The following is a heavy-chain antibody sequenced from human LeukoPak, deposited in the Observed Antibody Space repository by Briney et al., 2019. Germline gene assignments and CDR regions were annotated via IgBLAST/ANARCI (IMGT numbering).Heavy chain of an antibody. D-gene: IGHD4-17*01. J-gene: IGHJ4*02. V-gene: IGHV3-30*02. Sequence: GGSLRLSCAASGFTFSSSGMHWVRQAPGKGLEWVAFIRYDGSDKFYADSVKGRFTISRDNSKNTLYLQMHSLRAEDTAVYYCARDEPTVTTGPPVGSWGRGTLVTVSS. CDR2: IRYDGSDK. CDR3: ARDEPTVTTGPPVGS. CDR1: GFTFSSSG.